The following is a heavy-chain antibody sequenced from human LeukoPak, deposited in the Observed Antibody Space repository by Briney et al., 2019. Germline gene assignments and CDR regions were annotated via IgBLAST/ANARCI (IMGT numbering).Heavy chain of an antibody. Sequence: GASVKVSCKASGYTFTGYYMHWVRQAPGQGLEWMGWINPNSGGTNYAQKFQCRVTMTRDTSISTAYMELSSLRSEDTAVYYCARGGGTTYSYYYYMDVWGKGTTVTVSS. V-gene: IGHV1-2*02. CDR2: INPNSGGT. CDR3: ARGGGTTYSYYYYMDV. D-gene: IGHD1-7*01. CDR1: GYTFTGYY. J-gene: IGHJ6*03.